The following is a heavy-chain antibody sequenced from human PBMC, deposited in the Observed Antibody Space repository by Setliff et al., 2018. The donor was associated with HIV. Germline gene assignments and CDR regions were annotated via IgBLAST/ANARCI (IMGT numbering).Heavy chain of an antibody. J-gene: IGHJ6*02. CDR2: VNGGGTT. D-gene: IGHD2-15*01. V-gene: IGHV3-23*01. CDR3: ARKLLTRPNYYGMDV. Sequence: GGSLRLSCAANGFSFSSYAMSWVRQAPGRGLEWVSAVNGGGTTYYAASVKGRFVISRDNAKNSLYLQMNSLRAEDTALYYCARKLLTRPNYYGMDVWGQGTTVTVSS. CDR1: GFSFSSYA.